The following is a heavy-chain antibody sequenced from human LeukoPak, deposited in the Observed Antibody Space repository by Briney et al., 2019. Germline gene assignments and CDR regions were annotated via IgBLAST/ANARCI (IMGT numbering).Heavy chain of an antibody. J-gene: IGHJ5*02. CDR3: ARGVYYDFWNGYSTGWFDP. D-gene: IGHD3-3*01. V-gene: IGHV1-69*13. CDR2: IIPIFGTA. Sequence: SVKVSCKASGGTFSSYAISWVRQAPGQGLEWMGGIIPIFGTANYAQKFQGRVTITADESTSTAYMELSSLRSEDTAVYYCARGVYYDFWNGYSTGWFDPWGQGTLVTVSS. CDR1: GGTFSSYA.